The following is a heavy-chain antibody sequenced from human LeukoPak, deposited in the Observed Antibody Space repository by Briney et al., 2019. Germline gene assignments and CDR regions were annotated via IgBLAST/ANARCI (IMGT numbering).Heavy chain of an antibody. CDR2: IYHSGST. V-gene: IGHV4-38-2*01. J-gene: IGHJ6*03. CDR3: ARQKDYDFWSGYPYYYYYMDV. D-gene: IGHD3-3*01. Sequence: SETLSLTCAVSGYSISSGYYWGWIRQPPGKGLEWIGRIYHSGSTYYNPSLKSRVTISVDTSKNQFSLKLSSVTAADTAVYYCARQKDYDFWSGYPYYYYYMDVWGKGTTVTVSS. CDR1: GYSISSGYY.